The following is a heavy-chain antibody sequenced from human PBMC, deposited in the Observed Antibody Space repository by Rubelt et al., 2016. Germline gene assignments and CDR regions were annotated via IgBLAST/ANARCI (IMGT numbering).Heavy chain of an antibody. J-gene: IGHJ4*02. Sequence: QLQLQESGPGLVKPSETLSLTCTVSGGSISSSSYYWGWIRQPPGKGLEWIGSIYYSGSTYYNPSLKSRVTISVDTSKNQFSLKLSSVTAADAAVYYCASHIDGYGYYWGQGTLVTVSS. V-gene: IGHV4-39*01. CDR3: ASHIDGYGYY. CDR1: GGSISSSSYY. CDR2: IYYSGST. D-gene: IGHD5-24*01.